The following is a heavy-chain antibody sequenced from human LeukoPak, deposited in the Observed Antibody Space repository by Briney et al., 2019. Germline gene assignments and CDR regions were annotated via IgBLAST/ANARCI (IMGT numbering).Heavy chain of an antibody. D-gene: IGHD3-10*01. J-gene: IGHJ6*04. CDR1: GFTFSSYW. Sequence: GGSLRLSCAASGFTFSSYWMHWVRQAPGKVLEWVSYISRGGDSMYYADSVKGRFTISRDNGKNSLYLQMNSLRPEDTAVYYCAKDLDYYASRSPSLDVWGKGTTVTISS. CDR3: AKDLDYYASRSPSLDV. CDR2: ISRGGDSM. V-gene: IGHV3-48*04.